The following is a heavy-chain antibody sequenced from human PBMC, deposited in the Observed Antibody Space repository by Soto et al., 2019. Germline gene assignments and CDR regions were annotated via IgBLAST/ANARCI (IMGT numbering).Heavy chain of an antibody. CDR3: ARDKLGYCSSTSCYHHWFDP. V-gene: IGHV1-69*04. CDR1: GGTFSSYT. Sequence: SVKVSCKASGGTFSSYTISWVRQAPGQGLEWMGRIIPILGIANYAQKFQGRVTITADKSTSTAYMELSSLRSEDTAVYYCARDKLGYCSSTSCYHHWFDPWGQGTLVTVSS. D-gene: IGHD2-2*01. CDR2: IIPILGIA. J-gene: IGHJ5*02.